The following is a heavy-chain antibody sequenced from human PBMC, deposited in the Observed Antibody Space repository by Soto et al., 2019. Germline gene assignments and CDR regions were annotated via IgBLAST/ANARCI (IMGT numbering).Heavy chain of an antibody. V-gene: IGHV3-30*18. CDR2: ISYDGSNK. J-gene: IGHJ5*02. CDR1: GFTFSSYG. D-gene: IGHD6-13*01. CDR3: AKESHSSSWYSDWFDP. Sequence: QVQLVESGGGVVQPGRSLRLSCAASGFTFSSYGMHWVRRAPGKGLEWVAVISYDGSNKYYADSVKGRFTISRDNSKNTLYLQMNSLRAEDTAVYYCAKESHSSSWYSDWFDPWGQGTLVTVSS.